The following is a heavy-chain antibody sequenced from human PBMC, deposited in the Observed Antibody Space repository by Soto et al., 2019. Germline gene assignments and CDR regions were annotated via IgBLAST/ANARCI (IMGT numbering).Heavy chain of an antibody. D-gene: IGHD3-22*01. CDR1: GGSISSGGYY. J-gene: IGHJ4*02. CDR2: IYYSGST. Sequence: QVQLQESGPGLVKPSQTLSLTCTVSGGSISSGGYYWSWIRQHPGKGLEWIGYIYYSGSTYYNPSLKSRVTISVDTSKNQFSLKLSSVTAADTAVYYCARVYYYDSSGYSHFDYWGQGTLVTVSS. CDR3: ARVYYYDSSGYSHFDY. V-gene: IGHV4-31*03.